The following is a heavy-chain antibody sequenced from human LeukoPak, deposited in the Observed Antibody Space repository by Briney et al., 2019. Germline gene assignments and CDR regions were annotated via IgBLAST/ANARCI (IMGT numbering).Heavy chain of an antibody. CDR1: GGSFSGYY. CDR3: ARGWGRRTIFGVVTTPLDI. J-gene: IGHJ3*02. Sequence: SETLSLTCAVSGGSFSGYYWSWIRQPPGKGLEWIGEINHSGSTNYNPSLKSRVTISVDTSKNQFSLKLSSVTAADTAVYYCARGWGRRTIFGVVTTPLDIWGQGAMVTVSS. D-gene: IGHD3-3*01. V-gene: IGHV4-34*01. CDR2: INHSGST.